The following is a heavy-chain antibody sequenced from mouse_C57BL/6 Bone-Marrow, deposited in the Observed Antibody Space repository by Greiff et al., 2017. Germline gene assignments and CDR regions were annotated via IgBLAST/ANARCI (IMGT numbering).Heavy chain of an antibody. J-gene: IGHJ1*03. CDR3: AMRAYGSYWYFDV. CDR2: IYPRSGNT. CDR1: GYTFTSSG. V-gene: IGHV1-81*01. D-gene: IGHD1-1*01. Sequence: QVQLQQSGAELARPGASVKLSCTASGYTFTSSGISWVKQTTGQGLEWIGEIYPRSGNTYFNEKFKGKGTLTADKSSSTAYLELRSLTSEDSAVYFCAMRAYGSYWYFDVWVTGTTVTVSS.